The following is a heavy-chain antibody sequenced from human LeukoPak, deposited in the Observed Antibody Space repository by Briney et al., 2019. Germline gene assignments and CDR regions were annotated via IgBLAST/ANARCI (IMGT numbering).Heavy chain of an antibody. D-gene: IGHD3-10*01. V-gene: IGHV4-31*03. CDR2: IYYSGST. CDR3: ARHDIRGGAYDI. Sequence: SQTLSLTCTVSGGSISSGGYYWSWIRQHPGKGLEWIGYIYYSGSTYYNPSLKSRVTISVDTSKKQFSLKLSSVTAADTAVYYCARHDIRGGAYDIWGQGTMVTVSS. J-gene: IGHJ3*02. CDR1: GGSISSGGYY.